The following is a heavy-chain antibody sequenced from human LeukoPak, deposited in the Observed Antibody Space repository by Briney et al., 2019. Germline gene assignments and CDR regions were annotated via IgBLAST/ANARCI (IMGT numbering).Heavy chain of an antibody. CDR1: GYTFTNYG. D-gene: IGHD2-2*01. J-gene: IGHJ4*02. V-gene: IGHV1-18*01. Sequence: GASVKVSCKASGYTFTNYGITWVRQAPGQGLEWMGWISAYNGNTNYAQKLQGRVTMTTDTSTSTAYMELRSLRSDDTAVYYCARSRRDCSSTSCLFDYWGQGTLVTVSS. CDR2: ISAYNGNT. CDR3: ARSRRDCSSTSCLFDY.